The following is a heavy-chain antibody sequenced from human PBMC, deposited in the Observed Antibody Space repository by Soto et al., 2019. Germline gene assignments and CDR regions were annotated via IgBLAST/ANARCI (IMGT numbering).Heavy chain of an antibody. J-gene: IGHJ4*02. CDR3: ARGGRSPRRFDY. D-gene: IGHD2-15*01. Sequence: QLQLQESGSGLVKPSQTLSLTCAVSGGSISSGGYYWSWMRQPPGKGLEWIGYIYHSGSTYYNPSLKSRVTISVDRSKNQFSLKLSSVTAADTAVYYCARGGRSPRRFDYWGQGTLVTVSS. V-gene: IGHV4-30-2*01. CDR1: GGSISSGGYY. CDR2: IYHSGST.